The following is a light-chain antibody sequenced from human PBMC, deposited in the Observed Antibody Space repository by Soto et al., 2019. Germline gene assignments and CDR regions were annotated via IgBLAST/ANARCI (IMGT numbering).Light chain of an antibody. CDR3: CSYGGSSTYV. CDR2: EVN. CDR1: SSDVGGYNF. V-gene: IGLV2-23*02. Sequence: QSALTQPASISGSPGQSITISCTGTSSDVGGYNFVSWYQQHPGKAPKVLIYEVNKRHSGISNRFSGSKSGNTASLTVSGLQAEDEAYYFCCSYGGSSTYVFGSGTKVTVL. J-gene: IGLJ1*01.